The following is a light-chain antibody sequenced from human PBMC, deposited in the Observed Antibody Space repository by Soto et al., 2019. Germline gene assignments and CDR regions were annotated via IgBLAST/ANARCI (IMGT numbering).Light chain of an antibody. Sequence: DIQMTQSPSSLSASIGDRVTISCRASQDIGAYVNWYQHKQGKAPRVLMYADSNLKSRVPPRFSGSGVGRDFTLTISDLQPEDFATYYCQHSYSTRTFGQGTQVQRK. CDR1: QDIGAY. CDR3: QHSYSTRT. V-gene: IGKV1-39*01. J-gene: IGKJ1*01. CDR2: ADS.